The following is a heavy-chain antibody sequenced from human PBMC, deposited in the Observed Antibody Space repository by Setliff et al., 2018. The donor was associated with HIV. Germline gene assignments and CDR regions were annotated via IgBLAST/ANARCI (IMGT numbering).Heavy chain of an antibody. J-gene: IGHJ5*02. D-gene: IGHD3-3*01. CDR2: IYYSGST. Sequence: PSETLSLTCTVSGDSTSSSSSYWGWICQPPGKGLEWIGSIYYSGSTYYNPSLKSRVTISVDTSKNQFSLKLNSVTAADTAVYYCARAGHYDFLGGFSAQPLDPWGRGILVTVSS. V-gene: IGHV4-39*01. CDR3: ARAGHYDFLGGFSAQPLDP. CDR1: GDSTSSSSSY.